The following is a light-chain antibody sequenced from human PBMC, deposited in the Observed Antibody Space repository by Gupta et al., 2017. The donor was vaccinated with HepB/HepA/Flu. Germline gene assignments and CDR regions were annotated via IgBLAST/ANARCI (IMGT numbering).Light chain of an antibody. J-gene: IGKJ1*01. V-gene: IGKV3-20*01. CDR3: QQNASSVWT. CDR1: QSVTSNY. CDR2: GAS. Sequence: IVLTQSPGTLSLSPGERATLSCRASQSVTSNYFAWYQQKPGQAPRLLIYGASSRATGIPDRFSGSGSGTDFTLTISRLEPEDFAMYYCQQNASSVWTFGQGTKVEIK.